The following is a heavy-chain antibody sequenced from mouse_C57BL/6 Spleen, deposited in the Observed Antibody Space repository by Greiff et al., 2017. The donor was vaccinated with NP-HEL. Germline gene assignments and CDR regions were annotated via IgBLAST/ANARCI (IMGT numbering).Heavy chain of an antibody. D-gene: IGHD3-2*02. V-gene: IGHV1-9*01. CDR2: ILPGSGST. CDR1: GYTFTGYW. J-gene: IGHJ3*01. Sequence: VMLVESGAELMKPGASVKLSCKATGYTFTGYWIEWVKQRPGHGLEWIGEILPGSGSTNYNEKFKGKATFTADTSSNTAYMQLSSLTTEDSAIYYSAGRRRDSSGYQTWFAYWGQGTLVTVSA. CDR3: AGRRRDSSGYQTWFAY.